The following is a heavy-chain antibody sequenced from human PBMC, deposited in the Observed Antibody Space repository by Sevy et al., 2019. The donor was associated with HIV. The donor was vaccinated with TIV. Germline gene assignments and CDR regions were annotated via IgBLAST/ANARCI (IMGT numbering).Heavy chain of an antibody. Sequence: GGSLTLSCAASGFTFSYAWMSWVRQAPGKGLEWIGRIKAKADGGTIEYAAPVKGRFTISRDDSKNTLYLQMNSLKTEDTAVYYCNTDPIILLLVTNGLDVWGQGTTVTVSS. D-gene: IGHD2-8*02. CDR3: NTDPIILLLVTNGLDV. J-gene: IGHJ6*02. CDR2: IKAKADGGTI. V-gene: IGHV3-15*01. CDR1: GFTFSYAW.